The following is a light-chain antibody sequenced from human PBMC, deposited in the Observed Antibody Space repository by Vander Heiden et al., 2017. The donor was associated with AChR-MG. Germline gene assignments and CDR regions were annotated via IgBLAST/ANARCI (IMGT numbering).Light chain of an antibody. CDR3: QQYYSTQLYT. CDR1: QGHSNC. CDR2: AAS. Sequence: DIQMIQFPSSPSASVAERVTITCPASQGHSNCISWYQQKPGQAPNPLLYAASRLESGVPARFSVSGSGTDYTLTISSLKPEDFETYSCQQYYSTQLYTFGQGTKLEIK. V-gene: IGKV1-NL1*01. J-gene: IGKJ2*01.